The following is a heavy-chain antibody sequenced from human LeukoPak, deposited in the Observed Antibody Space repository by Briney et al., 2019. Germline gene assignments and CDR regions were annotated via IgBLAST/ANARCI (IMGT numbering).Heavy chain of an antibody. CDR2: IYYSGST. Sequence: SETLSLTCTVSGGSVSSGSYYWSWIRQPPGMGLEWIGYIYYSGSTNYNPSLKNRVTISVDTSKNQFSLKLSSVTAADTAVYYCAKAQPTMVRGVYFDYWGQGTLVTVSS. CDR3: AKAQPTMVRGVYFDY. D-gene: IGHD3-10*01. CDR1: GGSVSSGSYY. J-gene: IGHJ4*02. V-gene: IGHV4-61*01.